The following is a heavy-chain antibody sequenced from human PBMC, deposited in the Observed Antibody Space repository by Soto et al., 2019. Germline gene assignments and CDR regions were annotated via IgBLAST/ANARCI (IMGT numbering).Heavy chain of an antibody. CDR1: GYTFTSYA. CDR3: ARDFSDYAYYFDY. V-gene: IGHV1-3*01. CDR2: INAGNGNT. Sequence: ASVKVSCKASGYTFTSYAMHWVRQAPGQRLEWMGWINAGNGNTKYSQKFQGRVTITSDTSASTAYMELSSLRSEDTAVYYCARDFSDYAYYFDYWGQGTLVTVSS. J-gene: IGHJ4*02. D-gene: IGHD4-17*01.